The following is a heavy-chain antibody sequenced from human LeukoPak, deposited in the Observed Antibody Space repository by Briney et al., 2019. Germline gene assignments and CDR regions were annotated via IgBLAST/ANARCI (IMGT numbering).Heavy chain of an antibody. J-gene: IGHJ4*02. D-gene: IGHD5-24*01. CDR3: ASQRRDGYNCFDY. V-gene: IGHV3-48*03. CDR1: GFTFSSYE. CDR2: ISSSGSTI. Sequence: PGGSLRLSCAASGFTFSSYEMNWVRQAPGKGLEWVSYISSSGSTIYYADSVKGRFTISRDNAKNSLYLQMNSLRAEDTAVYYCASQRRDGYNCFDYWGQGTLVTVSS.